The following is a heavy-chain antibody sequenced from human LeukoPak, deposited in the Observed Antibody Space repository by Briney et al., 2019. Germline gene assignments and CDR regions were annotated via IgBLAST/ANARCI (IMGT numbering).Heavy chain of an antibody. CDR3: ATLNYYDSSGYYEGSPQDY. V-gene: IGHV1-24*01. CDR2: FDPEDGKT. D-gene: IGHD3-22*01. Sequence: ASVKVSCKVFGYTLIELSMHWVRQAPGKGLEWMGGFDPEDGKTIYAQKFQGRVTMTEDTSTDTAYMELSSLRSEDTAVYYCATLNYYDSSGYYEGSPQDYWGQGTLVTVSS. CDR1: GYTLIELS. J-gene: IGHJ4*02.